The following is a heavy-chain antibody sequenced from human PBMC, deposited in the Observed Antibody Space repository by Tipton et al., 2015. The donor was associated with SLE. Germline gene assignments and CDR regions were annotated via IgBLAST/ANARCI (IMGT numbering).Heavy chain of an antibody. D-gene: IGHD2-21*01. CDR2: IYYTGST. J-gene: IGHJ4*02. CDR1: GGSMTSSVYY. Sequence: TLSLTCTVSGGSMTSSVYYWGWIRQPPGKGLEGIGNIYYTGSTYYNPSLRGRVTISINTSQSHFSLKLTSVTATDTAVYYCVRQRLWSDYWGQGNLVTGSS. V-gene: IGHV4-39*01. CDR3: VRQRLWSDY.